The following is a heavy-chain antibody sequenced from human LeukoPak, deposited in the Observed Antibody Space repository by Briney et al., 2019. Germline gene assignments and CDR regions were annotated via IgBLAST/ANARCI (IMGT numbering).Heavy chain of an antibody. J-gene: IGHJ4*02. CDR1: GGSFSGYY. CDR2: INHSGST. V-gene: IGHV4-34*01. Sequence: SETLSLTCAVYGGSFSGYYWSWIRQPPGKGLEWIGEINHSGSTNYNPSLKSRVTISVDTSKNQFSLKLSSVTAADTAVYYCARAERRQLVRWGQGTLVTVSS. CDR3: ARAERRQLVR. D-gene: IGHD6-13*01.